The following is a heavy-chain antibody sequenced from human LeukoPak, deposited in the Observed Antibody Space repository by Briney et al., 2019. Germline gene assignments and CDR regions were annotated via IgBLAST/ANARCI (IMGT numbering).Heavy chain of an antibody. CDR1: GFTFSNAW. J-gene: IGHJ3*01. CDR3: TTLKAARVRASIDVFVF. D-gene: IGHD3-10*01. CDR2: IKSKTDGGTT. V-gene: IGHV3-15*01. Sequence: GGSLRLSCAASGFTFSNAWMSWVRQAPGKGLEWVGRIKSKTDGGTTDYAAPVKGRFTISRDDSKNTLYLQMNSLKTEDTAVYYCTTLKAARVRASIDVFVFWGEGKMLTVSS.